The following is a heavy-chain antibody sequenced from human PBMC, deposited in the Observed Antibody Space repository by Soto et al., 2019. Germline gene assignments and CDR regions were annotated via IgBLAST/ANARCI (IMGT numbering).Heavy chain of an antibody. CDR2: LSSTVIT. D-gene: IGHD6-19*01. CDR3: ARQMSSGLWAFDS. CDR1: GDSISRSCSH. V-gene: IGHV4-39*01. J-gene: IGHJ4*02. Sequence: QVQLQESGPTLVKPSETLSLTCKVSGDSISRSCSHWWAWIRQPPGKGLEWIGSLSSTVITTHNPSLGSRFTISVDAPNNKFSLEVTSVTAADTGFYYCARQMSSGLWAFDSWGQGTPVTVSS.